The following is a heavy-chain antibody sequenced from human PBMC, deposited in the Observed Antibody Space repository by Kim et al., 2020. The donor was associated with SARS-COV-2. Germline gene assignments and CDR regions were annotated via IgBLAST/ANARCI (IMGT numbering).Heavy chain of an antibody. CDR2: IDPSGGST. CDR1: GYTFTSYY. D-gene: IGHD2-2*01. Sequence: ASVKVSCKASGYTFTSYYMFWVRQAPGQGLEWMGIIDPSGGSTSYAQKFQGRVTMTRDTSTRTVYMELSSLRSEDTAVYYCARAPSDYYGMDVWGQGTTVSVSS. CDR3: ARAPSDYYGMDV. J-gene: IGHJ6*02. V-gene: IGHV1-46*01.